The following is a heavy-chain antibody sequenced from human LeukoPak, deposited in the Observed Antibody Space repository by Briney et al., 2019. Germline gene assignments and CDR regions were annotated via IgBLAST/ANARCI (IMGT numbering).Heavy chain of an antibody. V-gene: IGHV4-59*01. Sequence: SETLSLTCTVSGGSIRSYYWSWIRQPPGKGLEWIGYIYYSGSTNYNPSLKSRVTISVDTSKNQFSLKLSSVTAADTAVYYCARDPGYSYGLDYWGQGTLVTVSS. J-gene: IGHJ4*02. CDR3: ARDPGYSYGLDY. CDR1: GGSIRSYY. D-gene: IGHD5-18*01. CDR2: IYYSGST.